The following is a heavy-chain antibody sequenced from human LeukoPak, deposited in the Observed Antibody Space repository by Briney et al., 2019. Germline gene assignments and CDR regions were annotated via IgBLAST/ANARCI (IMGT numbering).Heavy chain of an antibody. V-gene: IGHV4-61*02. D-gene: IGHD3-10*01. CDR3: ARDRGAPFDY. CDR2: IYISGSI. J-gene: IGHJ4*02. Sequence: SETLSLTCTVSGDSIRSDSYYWSWIRQPAGKGLEWIGRIYISGSINHNPSLKSRVTISVDTSKNQFSLKLSSVTAADTAVYYCARDRGAPFDYWGQGTVVTVSS. CDR1: GDSIRSDSYY.